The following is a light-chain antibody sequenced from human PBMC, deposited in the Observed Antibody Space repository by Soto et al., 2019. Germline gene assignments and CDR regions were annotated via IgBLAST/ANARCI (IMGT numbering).Light chain of an antibody. J-gene: IGKJ1*01. V-gene: IGKV1-39*01. CDR2: AAS. CDR3: QKYNSYWT. Sequence: DIQMTQSPSSLSASVGDRVTITCRASQSISNYLNWYQQRPGRAPKVLLFAASSLQSGVPSRFSGSGSGTEFTLTISSLQPDDFATYYCQKYNSYWTFGQGTKVDSK. CDR1: QSISNY.